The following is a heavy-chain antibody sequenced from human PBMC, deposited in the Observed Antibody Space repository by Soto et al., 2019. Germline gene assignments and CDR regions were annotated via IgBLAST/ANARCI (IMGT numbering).Heavy chain of an antibody. D-gene: IGHD2-2*01. CDR2: IYYSGST. J-gene: IGHJ6*02. CDR3: ARGVVVPAATVYYYYGMDF. V-gene: IGHV4-30-4*01. CDR1: GGSISSGDYY. Sequence: SETLSLTCTVSGGSISSGDYYWSWIRQPPGKGLEWIGYIYYSGSTYYNPSLKSRVTISVDTSKNQFSLKLSSVTAADTAVYYCARGVVVPAATVYYYYGMDFWGQGTTVTVSS.